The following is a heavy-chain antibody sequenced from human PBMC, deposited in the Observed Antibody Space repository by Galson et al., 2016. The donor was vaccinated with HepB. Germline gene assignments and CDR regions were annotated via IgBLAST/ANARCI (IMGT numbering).Heavy chain of an antibody. D-gene: IGHD6-6*01. J-gene: IGHJ5*02. CDR2: IHYSGST. Sequence: SETLSLTCTVAGGSVSSGTHYWSWIRQPPGKGLEWIGYIHYSGSTKYNPSLKSRVTISVDTSKNQFSLKLSSVTAADTAVYYCARDRSIDWFDPWGQGTLVTVSS. CDR1: GGSVSSGTHY. CDR3: ARDRSIDWFDP. V-gene: IGHV4-61*01.